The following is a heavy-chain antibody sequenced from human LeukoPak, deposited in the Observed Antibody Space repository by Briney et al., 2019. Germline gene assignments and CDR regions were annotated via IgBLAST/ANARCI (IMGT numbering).Heavy chain of an antibody. Sequence: PSETLSLTSAVYGGSFSGYYWSWIRQPPGKGLEWIGEINHSGSTNYNPSLKSRVTISVDTSKNQFSLKLSSVTAADTAVYYCAGGSSGYYSYYYYGMDVWGQGTTVTVSS. J-gene: IGHJ6*02. V-gene: IGHV4-34*01. CDR1: GGSFSGYY. D-gene: IGHD3-22*01. CDR2: INHSGST. CDR3: AGGSSGYYSYYYYGMDV.